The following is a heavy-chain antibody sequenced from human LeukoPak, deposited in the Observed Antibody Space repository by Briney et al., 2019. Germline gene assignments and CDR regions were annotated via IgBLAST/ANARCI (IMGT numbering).Heavy chain of an antibody. D-gene: IGHD7-27*01. CDR3: ARTGIWSDYFDY. J-gene: IGHJ4*02. Sequence: PGGSLRLSCAASGFTFDSYPMYWVRQAPGKGLEWVAVISYDEVDKYYADSVKGRFTISRDNIQNTLFLQMGSLRPEDTAVYYCARTGIWSDYFDYWGQGTLVTVSS. CDR2: ISYDEVDK. V-gene: IGHV3-30*04. CDR1: GFTFDSYP.